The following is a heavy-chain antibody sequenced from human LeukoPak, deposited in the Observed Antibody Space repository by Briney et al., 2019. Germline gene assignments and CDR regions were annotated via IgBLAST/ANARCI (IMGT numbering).Heavy chain of an antibody. V-gene: IGHV4-30-2*01. J-gene: IGHJ2*01. CDR2: IYHSGST. CDR1: GGSISSGGYY. D-gene: IGHD6-13*01. CDR3: ARSRLNSSSWYVYWYFDL. Sequence: SSETLSLTCTVSGGSISSGGYYWSCIRQPPGKGLECIGYIYHSGSTYYNPSLKSRVTISVDRYKNQFSLKLSSVTAADTAVYYCARSRLNSSSWYVYWYFDLWGRGTLVTVSS.